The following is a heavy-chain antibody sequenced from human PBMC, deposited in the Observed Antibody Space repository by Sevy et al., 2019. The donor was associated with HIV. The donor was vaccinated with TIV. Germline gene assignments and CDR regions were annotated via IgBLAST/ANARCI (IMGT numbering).Heavy chain of an antibody. CDR1: GFTFGDYA. V-gene: IGHV3-49*03. CDR3: TRDPTEGIAVAXXXXXP. CDR2: IRNKAYDGTT. Sequence: GGSLRLSCKASGFTFGDYAMSWFRQAPGKGLEWVGFIRNKAYDGTTEYAASVKGRFTISRDDSKSIAYLQMNSLKTXDTAVYYCTRDPTEGIAVAXXXXXPWGXXTLVTVSS. D-gene: IGHD6-19*01. J-gene: IGHJ5*02.